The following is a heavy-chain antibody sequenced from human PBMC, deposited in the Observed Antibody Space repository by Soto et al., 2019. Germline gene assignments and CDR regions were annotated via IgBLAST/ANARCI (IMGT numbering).Heavy chain of an antibody. J-gene: IGHJ3*02. CDR1: GVTVSSYY. Sequence: EVRLVESGGGLIQPGGSLRLSCAASGVTVSSYYMSWVRQAPGKGLEWVSVIYSSGHSYYADSVKGRFTISRDNSKNTLYLQMNSLRADDTAVYYCAKDSGTYRGGAFDIWGQGTMVTVSS. CDR2: IYSSGHS. CDR3: AKDSGTYRGGAFDI. D-gene: IGHD1-26*01. V-gene: IGHV3-53*01.